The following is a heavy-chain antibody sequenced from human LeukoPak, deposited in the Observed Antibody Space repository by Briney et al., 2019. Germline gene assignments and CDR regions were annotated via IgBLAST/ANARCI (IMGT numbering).Heavy chain of an antibody. CDR2: INPNSGGT. CDR3: AIGALYGGYYFDY. CDR1: GYTFTGYY. Sequence: GASVMVSCKASGYTFTGYYMHWVRQAPGQGLEWMGWINPNSGGTNYAQKFQGRVTMTRDTSISTAYMELSRLRSDDTAVYYCAIGALYGGYYFDYWGQGTLVTVSS. V-gene: IGHV1-2*02. J-gene: IGHJ4*02. D-gene: IGHD3-10*01.